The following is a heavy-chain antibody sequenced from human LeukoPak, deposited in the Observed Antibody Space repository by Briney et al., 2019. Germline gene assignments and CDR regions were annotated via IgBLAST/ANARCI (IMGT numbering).Heavy chain of an antibody. Sequence: GASVKVSCKASGGTFSSYAISWVRQAPGQGLEWMGRIIPILGIANYAQKFQGRVTITADKSTSTAYMELSSLRSEDTAVYYCARESRNALGYCSGGSCYSGAFDIWGQGTMVTVSS. CDR3: ARESRNALGYCSGGSCYSGAFDI. CDR2: IIPILGIA. CDR1: GGTFSSYA. V-gene: IGHV1-69*04. J-gene: IGHJ3*02. D-gene: IGHD2-15*01.